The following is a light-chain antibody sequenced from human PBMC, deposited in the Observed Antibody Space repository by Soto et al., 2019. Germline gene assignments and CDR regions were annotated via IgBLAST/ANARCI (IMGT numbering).Light chain of an antibody. V-gene: IGKV3-20*01. CDR2: GAS. CDR3: QRYGSSPWT. J-gene: IGKJ1*01. CDR1: QSVSNN. Sequence: EIVFWGSPGTRSLSPGVTATLSCRPSQSVSNNVAWYQQQPGQAPTLLVYGASSRATVISDRFSGSASGTDFTLIISLLAAADFAVYYCQRYGSSPWTFGEGTKVDIK.